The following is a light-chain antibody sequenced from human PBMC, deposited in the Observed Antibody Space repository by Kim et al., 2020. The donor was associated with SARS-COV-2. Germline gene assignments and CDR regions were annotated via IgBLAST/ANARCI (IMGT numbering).Light chain of an antibody. CDR2: GKN. CDR3: NSRDSSGIHYV. V-gene: IGLV3-19*01. Sequence: SSELTHDPAVSVALGQTVRITCQGDSLRSYYASWYQQKPGQAPVLVIYGKNNRPSGIPDRFSGSSSGNTASLTITGAQAEDEADYYCNSRDSSGIHYVFGTGTKVTVL. J-gene: IGLJ1*01. CDR1: SLRSYY.